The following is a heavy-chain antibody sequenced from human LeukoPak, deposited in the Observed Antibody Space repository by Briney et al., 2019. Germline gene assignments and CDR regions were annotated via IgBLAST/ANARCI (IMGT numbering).Heavy chain of an antibody. CDR2: ISWDGGST. D-gene: IGHD3-10*01. CDR3: AKDMAAYYYSSGNIDY. Sequence: GGSLRLSCAASGFTFDDYAMHWVRQAPGKGLEWVSLISWDGGSTYYADSVKGRFTISRDNSKNSLYLQMNSLRAEDTALYYCAKDMAAYYYSSGNIDYWGQGTLVTVSS. CDR1: GFTFDDYA. V-gene: IGHV3-43D*03. J-gene: IGHJ4*02.